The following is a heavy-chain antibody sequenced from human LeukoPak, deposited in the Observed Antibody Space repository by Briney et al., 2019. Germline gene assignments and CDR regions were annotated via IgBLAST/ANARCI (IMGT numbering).Heavy chain of an antibody. Sequence: GGSLRLSCAASGFSFGNYAMSWVRQAPGKGLEWVSSIAGNGFTKYYADSAKGRFSISRDDSNNTVFMQLNSLRAEDTAVYYCAKFEGKIRVRGPLDYWGQGTLVTVSS. CDR1: GFSFGNYA. D-gene: IGHD3-10*01. CDR2: IAGNGFTK. V-gene: IGHV3-23*01. J-gene: IGHJ4*02. CDR3: AKFEGKIRVRGPLDY.